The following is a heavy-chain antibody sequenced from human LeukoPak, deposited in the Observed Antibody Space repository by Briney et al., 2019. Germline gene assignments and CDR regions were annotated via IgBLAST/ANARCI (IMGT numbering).Heavy chain of an antibody. CDR2: IIPIFGTA. V-gene: IGHV1-69*13. CDR1: GGTFNRYA. CDR3: ARAGSRDYSNLPCFDY. D-gene: IGHD4-11*01. J-gene: IGHJ4*02. Sequence: SVKVSCKASGGTFNRYAISWVRQAPGQGLEWMGGIIPIFGTANYAQKFQGRVTITADESTSTAYMELSSLRSEDTAVYYCARAGSRDYSNLPCFDYWGQGTLVTVSS.